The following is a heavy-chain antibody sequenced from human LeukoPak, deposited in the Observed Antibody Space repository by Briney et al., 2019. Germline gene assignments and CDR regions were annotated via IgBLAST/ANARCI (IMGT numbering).Heavy chain of an antibody. V-gene: IGHV4-4*02. D-gene: IGHD2-8*01. CDR2: IHLSGRT. CDR1: VGSISSGNW. CDR3: SRENGAFSPFGY. J-gene: IGHJ4*02. Sequence: KPSETLSLTCAVSVGSISSGNWWSWVRQPPGQGLEWIGEIHLSGRTNYNPSLNSRVTLALDTSKNHLSLSLTSVTAADTAVYYCSRENGAFSPFGYWGQGTLVTVPS.